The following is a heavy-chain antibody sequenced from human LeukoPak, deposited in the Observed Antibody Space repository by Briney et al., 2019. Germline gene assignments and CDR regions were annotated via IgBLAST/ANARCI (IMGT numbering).Heavy chain of an antibody. CDR3: ANAPAKSGWYYLFDY. V-gene: IGHV4-59*05. D-gene: IGHD6-19*01. J-gene: IGHJ4*02. CDR2: IYYSGST. CDR1: GGSISSYY. Sequence: SETLSLTCTASGGSISSYYWSWIRQPPGKGLEWIGSIYYSGSTYYNPSLKSRVAISVDTSKNQFSLKLSSVTAADTAVYYCANAPAKSGWYYLFDYWGQGTLVTVSS.